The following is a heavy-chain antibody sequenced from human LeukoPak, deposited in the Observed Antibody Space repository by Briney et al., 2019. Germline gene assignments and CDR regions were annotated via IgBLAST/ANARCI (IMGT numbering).Heavy chain of an antibody. CDR2: ISAYDGNR. CDR1: GYTFTSYG. Sequence: ASVKVSCKASGYTFTSYGINWVRLIPGQGLEWMGWISAYDGNRNYAQKLQGRVTMTTDTSTSTAYMELRSLRSDDTAVYYCASYIVAVPAARYYYYGMDVWGQGTTVTVSS. V-gene: IGHV1-18*01. CDR3: ASYIVAVPAARYYYYGMDV. D-gene: IGHD2-2*01. J-gene: IGHJ6*02.